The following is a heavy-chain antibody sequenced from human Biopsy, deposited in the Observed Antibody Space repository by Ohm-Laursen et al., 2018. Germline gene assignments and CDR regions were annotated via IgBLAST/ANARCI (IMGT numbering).Heavy chain of an antibody. Sequence: GTLSLTCIVSGGSLSSYFWSWIRQPAGKGLEWIGQIYTSGITNYNPSLKSRVTMSVDTSKNKFSLRVSSVTAADTAVYYCARDRDRRGWFDPWGQGTLVTVSS. CDR3: ARDRDRRGWFDP. D-gene: IGHD1-14*01. V-gene: IGHV4-4*07. CDR2: IYTSGIT. CDR1: GGSLSSYF. J-gene: IGHJ5*02.